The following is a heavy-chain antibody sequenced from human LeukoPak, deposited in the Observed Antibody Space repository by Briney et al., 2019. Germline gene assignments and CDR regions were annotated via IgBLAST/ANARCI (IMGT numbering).Heavy chain of an antibody. CDR3: VKNGDRGAYCTGGTCYPYFYYYMDV. J-gene: IGHJ6*03. V-gene: IGHV3-23*01. CDR2: ISSTGGTT. D-gene: IGHD2-15*01. Sequence: GGSLRLSCAASGITFSSYGMSWVRQAPGKGLEWVSSISSTGGTTYYADSGKGRFTISRDNSKNTLYLQMNSLRAEDTAIYYCVKNGDRGAYCTGGTCYPYFYYYMDVWGKGTTVTI. CDR1: GITFSSYG.